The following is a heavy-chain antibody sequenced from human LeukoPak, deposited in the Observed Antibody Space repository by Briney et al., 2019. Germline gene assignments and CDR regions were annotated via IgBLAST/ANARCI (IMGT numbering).Heavy chain of an antibody. CDR1: GGSISSRSYY. Sequence: SETLSLTCTVSGGSISSRSYYWGWIRQPPGKGLEWIGNIYYSGSTYYNPSLKSPVTISVDTSKNHFSLKLSSATATDTAVYYCASYQVGATSGFDYWGQGTLVTVSS. D-gene: IGHD1-26*01. V-gene: IGHV4-39*01. J-gene: IGHJ4*02. CDR2: IYYSGST. CDR3: ASYQVGATSGFDY.